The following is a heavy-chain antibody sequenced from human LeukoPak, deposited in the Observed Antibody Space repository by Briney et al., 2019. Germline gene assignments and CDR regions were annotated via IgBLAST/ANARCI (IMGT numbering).Heavy chain of an antibody. Sequence: PGGSLRLSCTAAGFSLSMYWMSWVRQAPGKGLEWVANIRSDGVEKYYVDSVRGRFTISTDTAKNTLYLQMNSQRADDTAVYYCAREFTGYGNTDYWGQGTLVTVSS. CDR3: AREFTGYGNTDY. CDR1: GFSLSMYW. V-gene: IGHV3-7*03. J-gene: IGHJ4*02. D-gene: IGHD5-12*01. CDR2: IRSDGVEK.